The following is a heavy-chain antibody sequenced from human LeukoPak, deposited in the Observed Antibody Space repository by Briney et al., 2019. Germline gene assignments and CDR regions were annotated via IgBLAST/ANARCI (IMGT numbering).Heavy chain of an antibody. D-gene: IGHD4-17*01. CDR3: AKEVAYGDYLAPFDY. CDR2: ISGSVGST. V-gene: IGHV3-23*01. CDR1: GFTFSSYS. J-gene: IGHJ4*02. Sequence: PGGSLRLSCAASGFTFSSYSMSWVRQAPGKGLEWVSAISGSVGSTYYADSVKGRFTISRDNSKNTLYLQMNSLRAEDTAVYYCAKEVAYGDYLAPFDYWGQGTLVTVSS.